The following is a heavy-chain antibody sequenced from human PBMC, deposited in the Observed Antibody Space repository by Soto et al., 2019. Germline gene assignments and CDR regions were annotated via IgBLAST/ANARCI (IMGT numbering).Heavy chain of an antibody. Sequence: VQSAAEVKKPGASVRLSCRASVYNFLDYTIIWVRQTPEKRLEWVGWVTAYNGDTRYAEKFQGRVTVTSDTRTSTSYLELRSLKSDDSAIYCCARGPDLWGRGTLVTVSS. CDR2: VTAYNGDT. J-gene: IGHJ2*01. CDR3: ARGPDL. CDR1: VYNFLDYT. V-gene: IGHV1-18*01.